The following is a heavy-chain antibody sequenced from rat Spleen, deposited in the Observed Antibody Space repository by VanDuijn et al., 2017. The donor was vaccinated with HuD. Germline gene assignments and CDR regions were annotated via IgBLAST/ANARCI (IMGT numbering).Heavy chain of an antibody. CDR2: ISPSGATT. V-gene: IGHV5-25*01. J-gene: IGHJ3*01. CDR3: ARVGTRVSRFAY. Sequence: EVQLVESGGGLVQPGRSLKLSCAASGFTFSDYYMAWVRQAPTKGLEWVTSISPSGATTNYRDSVKGRFTISRDNAIGTLYLQMVSLRSEDTATYYCARVGTRVSRFAYWGQGTLVTVSS. CDR1: GFTFSDYY. D-gene: IGHD1-4*01.